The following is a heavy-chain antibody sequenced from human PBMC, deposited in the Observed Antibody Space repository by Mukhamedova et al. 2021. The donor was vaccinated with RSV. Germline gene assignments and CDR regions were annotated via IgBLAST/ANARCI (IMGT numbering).Heavy chain of an antibody. D-gene: IGHD5-24*01. Sequence: GIINPSGGSTSYAQKFQGRVTMTRDTSTSTVYMELSSLRSEDTAVYYCARDHSVEMATHGGDYWGQGTLVTVSS. V-gene: IGHV1-46*01. J-gene: IGHJ4*02. CDR3: ARDHSVEMATHGGDY. CDR2: INPSGGST.